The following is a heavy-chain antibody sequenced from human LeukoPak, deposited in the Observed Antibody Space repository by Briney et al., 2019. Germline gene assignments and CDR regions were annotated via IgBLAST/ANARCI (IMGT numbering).Heavy chain of an antibody. Sequence: PSETLSLTCTVSGGSISSYYWSWIRQPAGKGLEWIGRIYTSGSTNYNPSLKSRVTMSVDTSKNQFSLKLSSVTAADTAVYYCARDRNERVRGVIIASSYFDYWGQGTLVTVSS. CDR2: IYTSGST. J-gene: IGHJ4*02. CDR1: GGSISSYY. V-gene: IGHV4-4*07. CDR3: ARDRNERVRGVIIASSYFDY. D-gene: IGHD3-10*01.